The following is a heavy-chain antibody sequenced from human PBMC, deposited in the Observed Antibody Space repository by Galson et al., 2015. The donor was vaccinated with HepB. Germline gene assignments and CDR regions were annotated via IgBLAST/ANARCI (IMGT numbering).Heavy chain of an antibody. CDR1: GYSFTSYW. J-gene: IGHJ4*02. V-gene: IGHV5-51*01. CDR3: ARLPSRYSSGWCFDY. CDR2: IYPGDSGT. D-gene: IGHD6-19*01. Sequence: QSGAEVKKPGESLKISCKGSGYSFTSYWIGWVRQMPGKGLEWMGIIYPGDSGTRYSPSFQGQVTISADKSISTAYLQWSSLKASDTAMYYCARLPSRYSSGWCFDYWGQGTLVTVSS.